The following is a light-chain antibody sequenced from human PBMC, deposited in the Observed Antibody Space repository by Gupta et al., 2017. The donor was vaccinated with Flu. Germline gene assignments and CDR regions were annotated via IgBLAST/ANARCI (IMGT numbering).Light chain of an antibody. CDR3: HHYGDSPRT. CDR1: QSVRGGY. J-gene: IGKJ1*01. CDR2: DAS. V-gene: IGKV3-20*01. Sequence: EVVLTQSPGTLSLSRGQRATLSCRASQSVRGGYLAWYQQKPGQAPRLHIYDASSRATGVPDRFSGSGSGTDFTLTISRLEPEDYALYYCHHYGDSPRTFGQGTKVENK.